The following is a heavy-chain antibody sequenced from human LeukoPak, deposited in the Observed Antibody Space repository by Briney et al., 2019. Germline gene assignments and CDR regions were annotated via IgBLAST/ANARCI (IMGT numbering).Heavy chain of an antibody. CDR1: GFTLSSYS. Sequence: GGALLLSCSTSGFTLSSYSIKSVRQTPGKGLEWVSYISSSSSTIYYADSVKGRFTISRDNAKNSLYLQMNSLRAEDTAVYYCARSYPTAAAPGYWGQGTLVTVSS. J-gene: IGHJ4*02. V-gene: IGHV3-48*04. CDR2: ISSSSSTI. CDR3: ARSYPTAAAPGY. D-gene: IGHD6-13*01.